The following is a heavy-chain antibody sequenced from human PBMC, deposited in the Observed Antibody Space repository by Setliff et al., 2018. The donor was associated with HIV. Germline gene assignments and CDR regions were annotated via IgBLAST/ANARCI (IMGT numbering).Heavy chain of an antibody. CDR2: TNRDGSST. Sequence: GGSLRLSCAASGFTFSSYWMHWVRQAPGKGLVWVSRTNRDGSSTTYADSVKGRFTISRDNARNTLYLQMNSLRAEDTAVYYCAKTPVLPEVMSPFRSFHFDFWGQGTLVTVSS. CDR1: GFTFSSYW. CDR3: AKTPVLPEVMSPFRSFHFDF. V-gene: IGHV3-74*01. D-gene: IGHD2-15*01. J-gene: IGHJ4*02.